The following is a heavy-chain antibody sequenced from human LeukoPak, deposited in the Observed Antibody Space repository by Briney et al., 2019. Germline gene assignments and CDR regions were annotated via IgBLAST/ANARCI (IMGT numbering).Heavy chain of an antibody. D-gene: IGHD6-13*01. CDR1: GGSISSYY. Sequence: SETLSLTCTVSGGSISSYYWSWIRQPPGKGLEWIGYIYYSGSTNYNPSLKSRVTISVDTSKNQFSLKLSSVTAAGTAVYYCARTYWGYSSSWYSYRYFDLWGRGTLVTVSS. J-gene: IGHJ2*01. CDR3: ARTYWGYSSSWYSYRYFDL. V-gene: IGHV4-59*08. CDR2: IYYSGST.